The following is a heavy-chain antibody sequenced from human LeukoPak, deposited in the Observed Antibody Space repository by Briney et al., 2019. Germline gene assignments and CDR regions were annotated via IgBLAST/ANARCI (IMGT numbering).Heavy chain of an antibody. V-gene: IGHV3-23*01. J-gene: IGHJ4*02. CDR3: AKAGSAWYYFDF. CDR2: ISAGSGGV. D-gene: IGHD6-13*01. Sequence: PGGSPRLSCAASGFTFSSSAMNWIRQSPGKGLEWVSGISAGSGGVYYADSVRGRFTISRDNSKNTLSLLMNSLRAEDTAVYYCAKAGSAWYYFDFWGQGTLVTVPS. CDR1: GFTFSSSA.